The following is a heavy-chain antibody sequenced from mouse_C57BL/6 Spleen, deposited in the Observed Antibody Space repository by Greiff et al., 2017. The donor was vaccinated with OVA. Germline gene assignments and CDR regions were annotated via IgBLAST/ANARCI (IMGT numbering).Heavy chain of an antibody. CDR1: GYAFSSYW. J-gene: IGHJ3*01. Sequence: VKLMESGAELVKPGASVKISCKASGYAFSSYWMNWVKQRPGKGLEWIGQIYPGDGDTNYNGKFKGKATLTADKSSSTAYMQLSSLTYEDSAVYFCARSTMVTKAWFAYWGQGTLVTVSA. CDR3: ARSTMVTKAWFAY. V-gene: IGHV1-80*01. CDR2: IYPGDGDT. D-gene: IGHD2-2*01.